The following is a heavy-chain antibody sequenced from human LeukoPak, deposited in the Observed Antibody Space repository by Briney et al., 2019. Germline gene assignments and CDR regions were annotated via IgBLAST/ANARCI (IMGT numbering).Heavy chain of an antibody. CDR3: ARTRAPYYYGAGSPDF. D-gene: IGHD3-10*01. CDR2: IHPSTGNP. V-gene: IGHV7-4-1*02. Sequence: ASVKVSCKASGYTFTNYAMNWVRQAPGQGLEWMGWIHPSTGNPTYAQGFTGRFVFSLDTSVSTTFLQISSLKAEDTAIYYCARTRAPYYYGAGSPDFWGQGTLVTVSS. J-gene: IGHJ4*02. CDR1: GYTFTNYA.